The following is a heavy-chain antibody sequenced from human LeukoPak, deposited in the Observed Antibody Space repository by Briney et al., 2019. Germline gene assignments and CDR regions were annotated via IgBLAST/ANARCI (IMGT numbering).Heavy chain of an antibody. D-gene: IGHD3-22*01. CDR1: GFTFSSYW. CDR2: IKQDGSEK. Sequence: GGSLRLSCAASGFTFSSYWMNWVRQAPGKGLEWVANIKQDGSEKYYVDSVKGRFTISRDNAKNLLYLQMNSLRAEDTAVYYCARGRMLYYYDSSGYPFDYWGQGSLVTVSS. CDR3: ARGRMLYYYDSSGYPFDY. J-gene: IGHJ4*02. V-gene: IGHV3-7*04.